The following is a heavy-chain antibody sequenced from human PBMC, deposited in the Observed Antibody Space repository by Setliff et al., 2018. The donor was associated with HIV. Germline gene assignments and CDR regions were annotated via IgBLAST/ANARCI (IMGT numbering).Heavy chain of an antibody. CDR1: GGSISSYY. J-gene: IGHJ6*03. V-gene: IGHV4-59*12. CDR2: INHSGST. Sequence: SETLSLTCTVSGGSISSYYWSWIRQSPGKGLEWIGEINHSGSTNYNPSLKSRVTISVDTSKNQFSLKLTSVTAADTAMYFCARDATSEGYMDVWGKGTTVTVSS. CDR3: ARDATSEGYMDV.